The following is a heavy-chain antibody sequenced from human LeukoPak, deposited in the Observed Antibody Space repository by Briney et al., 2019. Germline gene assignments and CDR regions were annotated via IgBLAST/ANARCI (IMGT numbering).Heavy chain of an antibody. CDR3: ARVGTAHYFDY. CDR2: IKQDGSEK. Sequence: GGSLRLSCAASGFTFSSYWMSWVRQAPGKGREWVANIKQDGSEKYYVDSVKGRFTISRDNAKNSLYLQMNSLRAEDTAVYYCARVGTAHYFDYWGQGTLVTVSS. V-gene: IGHV3-7*01. J-gene: IGHJ4*02. CDR1: GFTFSSYW. D-gene: IGHD1/OR15-1a*01.